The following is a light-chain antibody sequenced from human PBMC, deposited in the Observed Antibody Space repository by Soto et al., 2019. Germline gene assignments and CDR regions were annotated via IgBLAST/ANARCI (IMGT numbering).Light chain of an antibody. Sequence: DIQMTQSPSSLSASVGDRVTITCRASQGISNSLAWYQQRPGKVPKLLIYAASTSQSGVPARLSRGGSETDLPLTVSSLQPVDGATYYRQQYDIAPLTVGRGPKVDLK. CDR1: QGISNS. J-gene: IGKJ3*01. CDR2: AAS. V-gene: IGKV1-27*01. CDR3: QQYDIAPLT.